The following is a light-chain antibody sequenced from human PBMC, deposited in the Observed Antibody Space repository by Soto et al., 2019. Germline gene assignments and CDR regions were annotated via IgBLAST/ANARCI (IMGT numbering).Light chain of an antibody. V-gene: IGKV1-5*03. J-gene: IGKJ3*01. Sequence: DIQMTQSPSTLSASVGDRVTITCRASQSINSWLAWYQQKPGKAPKLLIYRASTLEGGVPSRFSGSGSGTDFTLTSSRLQPDYFSTYCQHYDSYSGTFGHGTKVDIK. CDR3: QHYDSYSGT. CDR2: RAS. CDR1: QSINSW.